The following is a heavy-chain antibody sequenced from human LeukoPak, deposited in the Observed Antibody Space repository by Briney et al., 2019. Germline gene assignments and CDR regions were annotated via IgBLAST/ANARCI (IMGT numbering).Heavy chain of an antibody. CDR2: INPNSGGT. D-gene: IGHD5-12*01. CDR3: ARSIVATTRFDY. Sequence: ASVKVFCKASGYTFTGYYMHWVRQAPGQGLEWMGWINPNSGGTNYAQKFQGRVTMTRDTSISTAYMELSRLRFDDTAVYYCARSIVATTRFDYWGQGTLVTVSS. J-gene: IGHJ4*02. CDR1: GYTFTGYY. V-gene: IGHV1-2*02.